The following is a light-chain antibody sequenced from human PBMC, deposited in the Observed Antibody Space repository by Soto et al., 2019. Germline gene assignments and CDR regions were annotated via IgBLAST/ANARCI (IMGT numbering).Light chain of an antibody. J-gene: IGLJ1*01. V-gene: IGLV2-14*01. Sequence: QSALTQPASVSGSPGQSITISCTGTSSDVGGYNYVSWYQQHPDKAPKLMIYVVSNRPSGVSNRFSGAKSGNKASLTISGLHAEDEADDYCSSYTGSDTPYVFGTGTKLTVL. CDR1: SSDVGGYNY. CDR3: SSYTGSDTPYV. CDR2: VVS.